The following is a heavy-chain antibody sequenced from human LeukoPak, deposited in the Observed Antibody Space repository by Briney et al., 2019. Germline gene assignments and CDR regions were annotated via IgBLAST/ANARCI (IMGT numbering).Heavy chain of an antibody. CDR3: ARAYGGYPLYYYYYYMDV. V-gene: IGHV1-18*01. CDR1: GYTFTSYG. CDR2: ISAYNGNT. D-gene: IGHD4-23*01. Sequence: ASVKVSRKASGYTFTSYGISWVRQAPGQGLEWMGWISAYNGNTNYAQKLQGRVTMTTDTSTSTAYMELRSLRSDDTAVYYCARAYGGYPLYYYYYYMDVWGKGTTVTVSS. J-gene: IGHJ6*03.